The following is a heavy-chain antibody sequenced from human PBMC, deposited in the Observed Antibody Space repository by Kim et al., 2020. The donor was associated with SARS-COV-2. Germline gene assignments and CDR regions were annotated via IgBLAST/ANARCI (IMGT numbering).Heavy chain of an antibody. CDR3: ARGKSGDAY. Sequence: GGSLRLSCAASGFTFSRHEMNWVRQAPGKRLEWVSYITENGRTIYYAESVKGRFTISRDNAKSSLYLQMNSLRAEDTAVYYCARGKSGDAYWGQGTLVTVSS. D-gene: IGHD1-26*01. CDR1: GFTFSRHE. J-gene: IGHJ4*02. CDR2: ITENGRTI. V-gene: IGHV3-48*03.